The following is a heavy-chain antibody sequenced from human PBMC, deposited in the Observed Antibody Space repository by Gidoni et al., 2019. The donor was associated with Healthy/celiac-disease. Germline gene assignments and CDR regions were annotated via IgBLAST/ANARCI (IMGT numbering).Heavy chain of an antibody. D-gene: IGHD3-10*01. CDR2: IYYSGST. V-gene: IGHV4-30-4*01. Sequence: QVQLQESGTGLVKPSQTLSLPCTVSGGSIRSGDYSWRWIRQPPGKGLEWIGYIYYSGSTYYNPSLKSRVTISVDTSKNQFSLKLSSVTAADTAVYYCAREGRGSGSYYFDYWGQGTLVTVSS. J-gene: IGHJ4*02. CDR1: GGSIRSGDYS. CDR3: AREGRGSGSYYFDY.